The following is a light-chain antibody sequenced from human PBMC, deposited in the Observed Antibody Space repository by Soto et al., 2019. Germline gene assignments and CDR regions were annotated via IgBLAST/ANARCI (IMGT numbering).Light chain of an antibody. CDR1: QSISSW. CDR2: DAS. J-gene: IGKJ1*01. Sequence: DIQMTQSPSTLSASVGDRVTITCRASQSISSWLAWYQQKPGKAPKLLIYDASSLESGVPSRFSGSGAGKEFTLIISSLQPDYVATYYCQQYNSYWTFGQGTKVDIK. CDR3: QQYNSYWT. V-gene: IGKV1-5*01.